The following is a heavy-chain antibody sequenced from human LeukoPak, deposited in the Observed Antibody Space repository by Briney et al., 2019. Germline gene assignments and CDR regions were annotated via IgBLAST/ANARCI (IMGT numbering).Heavy chain of an antibody. CDR1: GGSSSAYY. Sequence: TSETLSLTCTVSGGSSSAYYWSWIRQPPGKGLEWIGYIYSSGSSNYNPSLKSRVTISVDTSKNQFSLKLSSVTAADTAVYYCARSGGYGSGISYWGQGTLVTVSS. CDR2: IYSSGSS. CDR3: ARSGGYGSGISY. J-gene: IGHJ4*02. D-gene: IGHD3-10*01. V-gene: IGHV4-59*01.